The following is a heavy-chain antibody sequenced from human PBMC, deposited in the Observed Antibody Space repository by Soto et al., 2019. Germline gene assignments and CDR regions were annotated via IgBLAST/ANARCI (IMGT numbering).Heavy chain of an antibody. CDR1: GGSISSGDYY. Sequence: SETLSLTCTVSGGSISSGDYYWSWIRQPPGKGLEWIGYIYYSGSTYYNPSLKSRVTISVDTSKSQFSLKLSSVTAADTAVYYCAREGGFVAANDAFDIWGQGTMVTVSS. V-gene: IGHV4-30-4*01. CDR2: IYYSGST. CDR3: AREGGFVAANDAFDI. D-gene: IGHD2-15*01. J-gene: IGHJ3*02.